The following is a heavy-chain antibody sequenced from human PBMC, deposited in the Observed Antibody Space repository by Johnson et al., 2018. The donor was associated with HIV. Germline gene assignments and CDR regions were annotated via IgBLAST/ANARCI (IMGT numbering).Heavy chain of an antibody. CDR3: ARARTVVIARPDAFDI. CDR2: ISYDGSNK. V-gene: IGHV3-30*03. J-gene: IGHJ3*02. CDR1: GFTVSSNY. D-gene: IGHD2-21*01. Sequence: QVQLVESGGGVVQPGGSLRLSCAASGFTVSSNYMSWVRQAPGKGLEWVSVISYDGSNKYYADSVKGRFTISRDNSKNTLYLQMNSLRAEDTAVYYCARARTVVIARPDAFDIWGQGTMVTVSS.